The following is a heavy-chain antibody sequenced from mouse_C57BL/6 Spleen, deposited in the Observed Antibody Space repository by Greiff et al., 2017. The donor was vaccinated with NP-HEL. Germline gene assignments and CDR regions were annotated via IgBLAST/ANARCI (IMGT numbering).Heavy chain of an antibody. CDR1: GYTFTSYG. CDR3: GSASPVVATDY. Sequence: QVQLQQSGAELARPGASVKLSCKASGYTFTSYGISWVKQRTGQGLEWIGEIYPRSGNTYYNEKFKGKATLTADKSSSTAYMELRSLTSEDSAVYVCGSASPVVATDYWGQGTTLTVSS. J-gene: IGHJ2*01. V-gene: IGHV1-81*01. CDR2: IYPRSGNT. D-gene: IGHD1-1*01.